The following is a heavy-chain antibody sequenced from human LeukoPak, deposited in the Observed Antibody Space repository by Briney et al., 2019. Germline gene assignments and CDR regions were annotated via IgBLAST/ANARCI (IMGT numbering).Heavy chain of an antibody. Sequence: GGSLRLSCVASGFTFGNYAMGWLRQAPGRRPEWVSSLTDSGGTTYYVDSVKGRFATSRDNSKNTLYLHMNSLRADDTAVYYCAKKRDAFDIWGQGTVVTVSS. J-gene: IGHJ3*02. V-gene: IGHV3-23*01. CDR3: AKKRDAFDI. CDR2: LTDSGGTT. CDR1: GFTFGNYA. D-gene: IGHD5-24*01.